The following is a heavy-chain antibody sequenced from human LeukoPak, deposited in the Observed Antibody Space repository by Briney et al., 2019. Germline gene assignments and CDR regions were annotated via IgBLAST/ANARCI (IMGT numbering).Heavy chain of an antibody. J-gene: IGHJ3*02. Sequence: GGSLRLSCAASGFTFSSYWMSWVRQAPGKGLGWVANIKQDGSEKYYVDSVKGRFTISRDNAKNSLYLQMNSLRAEDTAVYYCARVWANWNDLGPHAFDIWGQGTMVTVSS. CDR3: ARVWANWNDLGPHAFDI. D-gene: IGHD1-1*01. CDR2: IKQDGSEK. CDR1: GFTFSSYW. V-gene: IGHV3-7*01.